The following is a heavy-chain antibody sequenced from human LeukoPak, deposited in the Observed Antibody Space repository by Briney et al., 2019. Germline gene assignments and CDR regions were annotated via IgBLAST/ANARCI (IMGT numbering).Heavy chain of an antibody. CDR2: IFFTGTA. D-gene: IGHD4-23*01. V-gene: IGHV4-39*07. CDR1: GDSFSSTTYY. J-gene: IGHJ1*01. Sequence: SETLSLTCTVSGDSFSSTTYYWGWVRQPPGRGLGLVGLIFFTGTAYYNPSLKGRVTISLDTSKNQFSLRLTSVTAADAAVYFCARVEGYGGYTVRVIRDGGQGTLVTVSS. CDR3: ARVEGYGGYTVRVIRD.